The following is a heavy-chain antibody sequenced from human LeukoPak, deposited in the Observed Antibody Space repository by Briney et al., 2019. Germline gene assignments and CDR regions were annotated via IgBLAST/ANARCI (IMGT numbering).Heavy chain of an antibody. Sequence: PSETLSLTCTVSGGSISGYYWTWIWQPPGKGLEWIGYIYYSGNTNYNPSLKSRVTISVDTSKNQFSLQLTFVAAADTAIYYCARLRSNSFPDYWGQGTLVTVSS. D-gene: IGHD6-13*01. CDR1: GGSISGYY. CDR3: ARLRSNSFPDY. CDR2: IYYSGNT. V-gene: IGHV4-59*01. J-gene: IGHJ4*02.